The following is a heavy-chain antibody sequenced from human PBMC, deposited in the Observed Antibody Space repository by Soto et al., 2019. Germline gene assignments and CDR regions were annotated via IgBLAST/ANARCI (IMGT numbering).Heavy chain of an antibody. V-gene: IGHV1-18*01. CDR2: SSADNGNT. CDR1: GYTFTRYA. Sequence: QVHLVQSGGEVKKPGASVKVSCKASGYTFTRYAITWVRQAPGQGLEWMGWSSADNGNTKYAQKFQDRVTMTTDTSTSTGQMELRSLRSDDTAVYYCARTQVGATPPFDYWGQGTLVTVSS. CDR3: ARTQVGATPPFDY. D-gene: IGHD1-26*01. J-gene: IGHJ4*02.